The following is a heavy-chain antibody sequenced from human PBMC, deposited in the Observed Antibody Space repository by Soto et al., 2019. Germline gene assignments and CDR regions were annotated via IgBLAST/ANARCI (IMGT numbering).Heavy chain of an antibody. CDR1: GYSFTSYW. V-gene: IGHV5-10-1*01. CDR3: ARYMVRGEPYFHYGMDV. J-gene: IGHJ6*02. D-gene: IGHD3-10*01. CDR2: IDPSDSYT. Sequence: LGESLKISCKGSGYSFTSYWISWVRQMPGKGLEWMGRIDPSDSYTNYSPSFQGHVTISADKSISTAYLQWSSLKASDTAMYYCARYMVRGEPYFHYGMDVWGQGTTVTVSS.